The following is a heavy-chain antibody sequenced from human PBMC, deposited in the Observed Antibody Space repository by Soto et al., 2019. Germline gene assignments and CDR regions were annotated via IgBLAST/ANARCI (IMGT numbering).Heavy chain of an antibody. CDR2: IWYDGTEK. V-gene: IGHV3-33*01. D-gene: IGHD2-2*02. CDR3: EGNTPLFN. J-gene: IGHJ1*01. CDR1: GFNFNNYP. Sequence: QVQLVESGGGVVQPGRSLELSCEASGFNFNNYPMHWVRQAPGKGLEWVAVIWYDGTEKFYADSLKGRFTISRDNSKNTLFLQMNSLRAEDTAVYYCEGNTPLFNWGQGTLVTVSS.